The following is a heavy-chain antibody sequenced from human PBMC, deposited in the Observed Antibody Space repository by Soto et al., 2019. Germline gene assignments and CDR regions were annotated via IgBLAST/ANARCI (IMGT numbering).Heavy chain of an antibody. D-gene: IGHD6-19*01. V-gene: IGHV3-33*01. CDR2: IWDDGSNK. CDR1: GFTFSSYG. CDR3: ARDRYSSGWYDFDY. Sequence: QVPLVESGGGVVQPGRSLRLSCAASGFTFSSYGMHWVRQAPGKGLEWVAVIWDDGSNKYYADSVKGRFTISRDNSKNTLYLQMNSLRAEDTAVYYCARDRYSSGWYDFDYWGQGTLVTVSS. J-gene: IGHJ4*02.